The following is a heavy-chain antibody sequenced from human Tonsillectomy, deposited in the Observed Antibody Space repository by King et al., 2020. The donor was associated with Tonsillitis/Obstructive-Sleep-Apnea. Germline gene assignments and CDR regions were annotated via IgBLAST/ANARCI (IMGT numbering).Heavy chain of an antibody. J-gene: IGHJ6*03. CDR2: ISSSSSYT. D-gene: IGHD3-3*01. V-gene: IGHV3-11*05. Sequence: LVQSGGGLVKPGGSLRLSCAASGFTFSDYYMSWIRQAPGKGLEWVSYISSSSSYTNYADSVKGRFTISRDNAKNSLYLQMNSLRAEDTAVYYCARDRQGRTEWGSGYFPPYYYYYMDVWGKGTTVTVSS. CDR1: GFTFSDYY. CDR3: ARDRQGRTEWGSGYFPPYYYYYMDV.